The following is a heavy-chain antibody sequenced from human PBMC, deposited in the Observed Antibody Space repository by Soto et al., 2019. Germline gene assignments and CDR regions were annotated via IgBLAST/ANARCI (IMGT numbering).Heavy chain of an antibody. CDR3: GSGGAEHGSGSPINWFDP. V-gene: IGHV1-46*01. D-gene: IGHD3-10*01. CDR1: GYTFTSYY. Sequence: ASVKVSCKASGYTFTSYYIHWVRQAPGQGLEWMGIINPSGGSTSYAQKFQGRVTMTRDTATSTVYMELSSLRSEDTAWYYCGSGGAEHGSGSPINWFDPWGQGTLVTVSS. CDR2: INPSGGST. J-gene: IGHJ5*02.